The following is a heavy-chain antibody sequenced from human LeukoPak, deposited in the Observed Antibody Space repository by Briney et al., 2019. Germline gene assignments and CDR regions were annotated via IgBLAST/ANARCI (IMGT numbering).Heavy chain of an antibody. CDR3: ARRVGATTERWFDP. D-gene: IGHD1-26*01. CDR2: INPNSGGT. J-gene: IGHJ5*02. V-gene: IGHV1-2*06. Sequence: ASVKVSCKASGYTFTGYYMHWVRQAPGQGLEWMGRINPNSGGTNYAQKFQGRVTITTDTSTSTAYMELRSLRSDDTAVYYCARRVGATTERWFDPWGQGTLVTVSS. CDR1: GYTFTGYY.